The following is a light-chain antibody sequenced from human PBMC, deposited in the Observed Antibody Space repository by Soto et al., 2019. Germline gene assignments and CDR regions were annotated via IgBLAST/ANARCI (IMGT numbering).Light chain of an antibody. CDR2: DVS. CDR1: RSDVGGYKY. J-gene: IGLJ1*01. V-gene: IGLV2-11*01. CDR3: CSYAGSYTFGV. Sequence: QSALTQPRSVSGSPGQSVTISCTGTRSDVGGYKYVSWYQQHPGKAPKLMIYDVSKRPSGVPDRFSGSKSGNTASLTISGLQAEDEADYYCCSYAGSYTFGVFGTGTKLTVL.